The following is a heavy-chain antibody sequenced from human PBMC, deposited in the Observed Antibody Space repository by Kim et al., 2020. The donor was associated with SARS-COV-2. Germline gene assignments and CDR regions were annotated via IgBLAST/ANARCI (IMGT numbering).Heavy chain of an antibody. CDR3: TTDPRNIVVVSDRRRIDS. Sequence: GGSLRLSCAASGFTFSNAWMSWVRQAPGKGLEWVGRIKSKTDGGTTDYAAPVKGRFTISRDDSKNTLYLQMNSLKTEDTAVYYCTTDPRNIVVVSDRRRIDSWGQGTLVTVSS. V-gene: IGHV3-15*01. CDR1: GFTFSNAW. CDR2: IKSKTDGGTT. J-gene: IGHJ4*02. D-gene: IGHD2-21*02.